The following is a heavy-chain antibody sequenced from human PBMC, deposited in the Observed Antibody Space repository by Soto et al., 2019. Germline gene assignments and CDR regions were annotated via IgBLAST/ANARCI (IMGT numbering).Heavy chain of an antibody. J-gene: IGHJ4*02. CDR1: GGSISSGGYY. D-gene: IGHD2-2*03. V-gene: IGHV4-31*03. Sequence: QVQLQESGPGLVKPSQTLSLTCTVSGGSISSGGYYWSWIRQHPGKGLEWIGYIYYSGSTYYNPSLQRRVTISVDTSKNQFSLKLSSVAAADTAVYYCARTGERWILGYYFDYWGQGTLVTVSS. CDR3: ARTGERWILGYYFDY. CDR2: IYYSGST.